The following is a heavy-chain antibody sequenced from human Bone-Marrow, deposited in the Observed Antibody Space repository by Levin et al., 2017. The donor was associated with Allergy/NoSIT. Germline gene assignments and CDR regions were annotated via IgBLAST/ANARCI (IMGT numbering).Heavy chain of an antibody. J-gene: IGHJ4*02. CDR2: INWNRGII. D-gene: IGHD7-27*01. CDR1: GFTVDDFA. V-gene: IGHV3-9*01. Sequence: GGSLRLSCAASGFTVDDFAMHWVRQVPGKGLEWVSGINWNRGIIGYADSVKDRFTISRDNARNSLFLQMNSLGPEDTALYYCAKGLNWGSPNTFDDWGQGTLVTVSS. CDR3: AKGLNWGSPNTFDD.